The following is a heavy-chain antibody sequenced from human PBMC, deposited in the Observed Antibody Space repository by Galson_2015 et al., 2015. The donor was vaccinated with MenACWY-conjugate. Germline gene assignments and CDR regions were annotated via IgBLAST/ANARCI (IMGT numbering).Heavy chain of an antibody. Sequence: SLRLSCAASGFTFSSYRMNWVRQAPGKGLEWVSYISSSSSTTYYADSVKGRFTISRDNAKNSLYLQMNSLRAEDTAVYYCARDSGYSSSWYKVRSGAFDIWGQGTMVTVSS. V-gene: IGHV3-48*04. D-gene: IGHD6-13*01. CDR2: ISSSSSTT. J-gene: IGHJ3*02. CDR1: GFTFSSYR. CDR3: ARDSGYSSSWYKVRSGAFDI.